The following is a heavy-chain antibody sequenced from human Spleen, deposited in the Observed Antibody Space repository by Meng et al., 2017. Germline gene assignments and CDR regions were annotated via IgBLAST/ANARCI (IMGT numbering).Heavy chain of an antibody. CDR1: GGSFSDYY. V-gene: IGHV4-34*01. D-gene: IGHD4-11*01. Sequence: QVHLHQWGADPWKPSDTLSLTCVVSGGSFSDYYWSWIRQPPGKGLEWIGEINHSGSTNYNPSLESRATISVDTSQNNLSLKLSSVTAADSAVYYCARGPTTMAHDFDYWGQGTLVTVSS. J-gene: IGHJ4*02. CDR2: INHSGST. CDR3: ARGPTTMAHDFDY.